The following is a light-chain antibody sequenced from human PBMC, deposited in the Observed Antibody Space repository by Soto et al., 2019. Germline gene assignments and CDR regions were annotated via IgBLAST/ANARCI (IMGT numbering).Light chain of an antibody. CDR3: QQYNNWPLT. Sequence: PGTLSLSPGERATLSCRASQSVSSNLAWYQQKPGQAPRLLIYGASTRATGIPARFSGSGSGTEFTLTISSLQSEDFAVYYCQQYNNWPLTFGGGTKVDIK. CDR2: GAS. CDR1: QSVSSN. J-gene: IGKJ4*01. V-gene: IGKV3-15*01.